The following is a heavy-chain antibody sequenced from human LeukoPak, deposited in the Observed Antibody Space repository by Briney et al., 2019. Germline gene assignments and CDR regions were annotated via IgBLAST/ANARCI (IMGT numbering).Heavy chain of an antibody. Sequence: GGSLRLSCSASGFTFSNYAMHWVRQAPGKGLEYVSAISSNGGSTYYADSVKGRFTFSRDNSKNTLYLQMSSLRAEDTAVYYCARQNYDILTGYDYYGMDVWGQGTTVTVSS. D-gene: IGHD3-9*01. CDR2: ISSNGGST. V-gene: IGHV3-64D*06. J-gene: IGHJ6*02. CDR3: ARQNYDILTGYDYYGMDV. CDR1: GFTFSNYA.